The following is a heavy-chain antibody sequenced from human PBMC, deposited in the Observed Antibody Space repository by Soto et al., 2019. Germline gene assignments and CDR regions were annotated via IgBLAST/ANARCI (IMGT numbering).Heavy chain of an antibody. CDR1: GFTFDDYA. J-gene: IGHJ4*02. D-gene: IGHD2-15*01. CDR3: AKLRCTGGSCYSDY. CDR2: INWNSGSI. V-gene: IGHV3-9*01. Sequence: EVQLVEAGGDLVQPGRSLRLSCAATGFTFDDYAFHWGRQAPGKGLEWVSSINWNSGSIAYADSVKGRFTISRDNAKNSLYLQMNSLRPEDTALYYCAKLRCTGGSCYSDYWGQGTLVTVSS.